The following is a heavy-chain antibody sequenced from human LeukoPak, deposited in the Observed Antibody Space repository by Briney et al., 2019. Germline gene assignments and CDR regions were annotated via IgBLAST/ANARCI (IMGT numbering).Heavy chain of an antibody. V-gene: IGHV1-46*01. CDR1: GYTFTSYY. J-gene: IGHJ4*02. CDR2: INPSGGST. CDR3: AREYGSSSWYMTTIFDY. Sequence: ASVKVSCKASGYTFTSYYMHWVRQAPGQGLEWMGIINPSGGSTNYAQKFQGRVTITTDESTSTAYMELSSLRSEDTAVYYCAREYGSSSWYMTTIFDYWGQGTLVTVSS. D-gene: IGHD6-13*01.